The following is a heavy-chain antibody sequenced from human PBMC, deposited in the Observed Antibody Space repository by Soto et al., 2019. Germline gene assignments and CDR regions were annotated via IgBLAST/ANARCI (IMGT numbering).Heavy chain of an antibody. Sequence: QVQLVQSGGGVVQPGKSLRLSCVGSGFTFGNYAMYWVRQTPGKGLEWVAFISYDGSKRYHADSVKGHFTISRDNPKKTVYLQLDSLRPEDTAVYYCAKGGGAPGYPIDYWGQGTLVTVSS. CDR1: GFTFGNYA. CDR3: AKGGGAPGYPIDY. D-gene: IGHD3-9*01. V-gene: IGHV3-30*18. J-gene: IGHJ4*02. CDR2: ISYDGSKR.